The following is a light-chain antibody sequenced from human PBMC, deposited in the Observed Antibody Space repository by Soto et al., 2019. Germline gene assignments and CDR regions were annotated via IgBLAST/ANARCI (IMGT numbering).Light chain of an antibody. V-gene: IGKV3-15*01. CDR2: GAS. CDR1: ESVGRN. J-gene: IGKJ2*01. CDR3: QHYNNWPPDT. Sequence: EIVMTQSPATLSLSPGERATLSCRASESVGRNLAWYQQKPGQAPRLLIYGASTRATAIPPRFSGTGSGTDFTLTISSLQSEDVAVYYCQHYNNWPPDTFGQGTKVEMK.